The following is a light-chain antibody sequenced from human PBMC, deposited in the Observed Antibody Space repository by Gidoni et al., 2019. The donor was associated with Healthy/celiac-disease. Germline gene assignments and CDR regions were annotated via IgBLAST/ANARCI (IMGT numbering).Light chain of an antibody. J-gene: IGKJ5*01. CDR2: AAS. V-gene: IGKV1-39*01. Sequence: DIQMTQSPSSLSASVGDRVTITCRASQSISSYLNWYQQKPGKAPKLLIYAASSLQSGVPSRFSGSGSGTDFTLTISSLQPVDFATYYCQQSYSTPPITFGQGIRLEIK. CDR1: QSISSY. CDR3: QQSYSTPPIT.